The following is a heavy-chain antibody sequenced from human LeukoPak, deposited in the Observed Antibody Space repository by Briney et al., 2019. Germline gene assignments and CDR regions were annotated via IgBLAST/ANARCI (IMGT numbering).Heavy chain of an antibody. V-gene: IGHV4-34*01. D-gene: IGHD3-16*01. CDR3: ARVKKGDYMDV. Sequence: PSETLSLTCAVYGGSFSGYYWSWIRQPPGKGLEWIGEINHSGSTNYNPSLKSRVTISVDTSKNQLSLKLNSVIAADTAVYYCARVKKGDYMDVWGKGTTVTVSS. CDR1: GGSFSGYY. CDR2: INHSGST. J-gene: IGHJ6*03.